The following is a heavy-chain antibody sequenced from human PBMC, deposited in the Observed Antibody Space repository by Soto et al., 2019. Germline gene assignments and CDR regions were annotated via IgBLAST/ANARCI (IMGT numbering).Heavy chain of an antibody. CDR3: ARRGTGYNYDY. CDR1: GYSFPGFW. Sequence: GESLKISCGASGYSFPGFWTGWVRQMPGKGLEWMGIIFPADSDTRYSPSFQGQVTISADKSISTAYLQWSSLKASDTAMYYCARRGTGYNYDYWGQGTLVTVSS. D-gene: IGHD5-12*01. V-gene: IGHV5-51*01. CDR2: IFPADSDT. J-gene: IGHJ4*02.